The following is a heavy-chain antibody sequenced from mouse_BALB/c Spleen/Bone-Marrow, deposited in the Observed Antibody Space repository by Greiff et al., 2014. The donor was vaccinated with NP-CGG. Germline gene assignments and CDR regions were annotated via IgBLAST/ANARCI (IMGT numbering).Heavy chain of an antibody. J-gene: IGHJ2*01. Sequence: QVQLQQSGPELVKPGASVKMSCKASGYTFTDYVISWVKQGTGQGLEWIGEIYPGSGSTYYNEKFKGKATLTADKSSNTAYMQLSSLTSEDSAVYFCARSGAVYYFDYWGQGTTLTVSS. D-gene: IGHD3-1*01. CDR2: IYPGSGST. V-gene: IGHV1-81*01. CDR3: ARSGAVYYFDY. CDR1: GYTFTDYV.